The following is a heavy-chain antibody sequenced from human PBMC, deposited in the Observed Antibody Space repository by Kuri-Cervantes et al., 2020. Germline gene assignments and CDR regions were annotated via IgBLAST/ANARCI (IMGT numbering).Heavy chain of an antibody. D-gene: IGHD3-10*01. CDR3: ANQPPQRRVIPDYYGMDV. CDR2: IWYDGSNK. CDR1: GFTFSSYG. J-gene: IGHJ6*02. V-gene: IGHV3-30*02. Sequence: GESLKISCAASGFTFSSYGMHWVRQAPGKGLEWVAVIWYDGSNKYYADSVKGRFTISRDNSKNTLYLQMNSLRAEDTAAYYCANQPPQRRVIPDYYGMDVWGQGTTVTVSS.